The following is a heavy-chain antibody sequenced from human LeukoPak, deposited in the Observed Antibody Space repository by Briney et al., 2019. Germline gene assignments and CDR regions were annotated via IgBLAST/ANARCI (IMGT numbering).Heavy chain of an antibody. V-gene: IGHV3-7*01. CDR3: ARDRPSGSPDY. CDR2: IRQDGSEK. CDR1: GFTFSSYW. D-gene: IGHD1-26*01. J-gene: IGHJ4*02. Sequence: GGSLRLSCAASGFTFSSYWMSWVRQAPGKGLEWVASIRQDGSEKYYVDSVKGRFTISRDNAKNSLYLQMNSLRAEDTAVYYCARDRPSGSPDYWGQGTLVIVSS.